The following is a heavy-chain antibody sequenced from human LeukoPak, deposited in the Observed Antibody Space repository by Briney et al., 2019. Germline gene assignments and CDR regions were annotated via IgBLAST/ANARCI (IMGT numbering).Heavy chain of an antibody. CDR3: ARDYADYVGYFFFDY. CDR2: LSGGGETT. D-gene: IGHD4-17*01. J-gene: IGHJ4*02. Sequence: PWGSLRLSCAASELTFNKYAMNWVRQAPGKGLEWVSSLSGGGETTYYADSAKGRFTISRDNSQNTLYLQINSLRAEDTAVYYCARDYADYVGYFFFDYWGQGTLVTVSS. V-gene: IGHV3-23*01. CDR1: ELTFNKYA.